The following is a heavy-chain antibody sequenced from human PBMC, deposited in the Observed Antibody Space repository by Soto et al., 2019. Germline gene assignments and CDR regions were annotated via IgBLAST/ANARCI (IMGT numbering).Heavy chain of an antibody. CDR3: ASSPAVSSSWYGIPPDPSHGMDV. CDR2: INPSGGIT. CDR1: GYTFTSFY. J-gene: IGHJ6*02. D-gene: IGHD6-13*01. Sequence: QMPLVPAGAEVKSPGASVRVSCKSSGYTFTSFYIHWVRQAPGQGLEWMGIINPSGGITNFAQRFQGRVTVTRDMPTNTRCMELISLKADDTAVYYCASSPAVSSSWYGIPPDPSHGMDVWGQGTPFT. V-gene: IGHV1-46*01.